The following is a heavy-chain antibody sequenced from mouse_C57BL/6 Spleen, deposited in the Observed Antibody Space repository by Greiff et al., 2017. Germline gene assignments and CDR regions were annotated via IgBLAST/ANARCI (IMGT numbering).Heavy chain of an antibody. V-gene: IGHV5-17*01. J-gene: IGHJ1*03. Sequence: EVMLVESGGGLVKPGGSLKLSCAASGFTFSDYGLHWVRQAPEKGLEWVAYISSGSSTIYYADTVKGRFNIYSDNAKNTLCLQMTSRRSEDTAMYYCARQGVLPWDFDVGGTGTTVTVAA. CDR3: ARQGVLPWDFDV. CDR1: GFTFSDYG. CDR2: ISSGSSTI. D-gene: IGHD5-5*01.